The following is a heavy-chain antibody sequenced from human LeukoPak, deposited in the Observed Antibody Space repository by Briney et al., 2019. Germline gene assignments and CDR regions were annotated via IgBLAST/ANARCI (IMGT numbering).Heavy chain of an antibody. J-gene: IGHJ4*02. Sequence: SETLSLTCTVSGDSISSSDYYWGWIRQPPGKGLEWIGSFYYSGNTYYNPSLKSRVTISVDPPKNQLSLKLSSVSAADTAVYYCARTITMVRGVIDFDYWGQGTLVTVSS. CDR3: ARTITMVRGVIDFDY. CDR1: GDSISSSDYY. CDR2: FYYSGNT. V-gene: IGHV4-39*01. D-gene: IGHD3-10*01.